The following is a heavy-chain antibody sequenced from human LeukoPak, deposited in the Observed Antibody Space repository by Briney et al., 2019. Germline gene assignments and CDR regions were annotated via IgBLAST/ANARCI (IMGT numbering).Heavy chain of an antibody. V-gene: IGHV3-23*01. Sequence: TGGSLRLSCVASGFIFKDFAMTWVRQAPGKGLEWVSAISGHGGATQYAESVRGRVSISRNNSKKTLFLQMDNLRAEDTGIYFCAKDPRWELLLGDYLEHWGQGTVVTVSS. D-gene: IGHD2-15*01. CDR1: GFIFKDFA. CDR2: ISGHGGAT. CDR3: AKDPRWELLLGDYLEH. J-gene: IGHJ1*01.